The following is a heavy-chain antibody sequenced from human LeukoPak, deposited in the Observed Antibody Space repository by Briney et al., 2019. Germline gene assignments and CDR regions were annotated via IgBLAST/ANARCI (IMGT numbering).Heavy chain of an antibody. Sequence: SQTLSLTCTVSGGSISSGDYYWSWIRQHPGKGLEWIGYIYYSGNTYYNPSLKSRVTISVDTSKNQFSLKLSSVTAADTAVYYCARLLRMGYYYYGMDVWGQGTTVTVSS. J-gene: IGHJ6*02. D-gene: IGHD2-8*01. CDR2: IYYSGNT. CDR3: ARLLRMGYYYYGMDV. CDR1: GGSISSGDYY. V-gene: IGHV4-31*03.